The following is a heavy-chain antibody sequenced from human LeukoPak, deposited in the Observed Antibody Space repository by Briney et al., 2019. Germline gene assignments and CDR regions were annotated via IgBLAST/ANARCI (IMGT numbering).Heavy chain of an antibody. CDR2: ISGSGGST. Sequence: GGSLRLSCAASGFTFSSYAMSWVRQAPGKGLEWVSAISGSGGSTYYADSVKGRFIISRDNSKNTLYLQMNSLRAEDTAVYYCAKDRSSSWYRAPDWFDPWGQGTLVTVSS. V-gene: IGHV3-23*01. CDR1: GFTFSSYA. CDR3: AKDRSSSWYRAPDWFDP. J-gene: IGHJ5*02. D-gene: IGHD6-13*01.